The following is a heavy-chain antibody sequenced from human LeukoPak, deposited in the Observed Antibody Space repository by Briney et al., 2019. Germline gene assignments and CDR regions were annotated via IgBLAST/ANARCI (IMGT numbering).Heavy chain of an antibody. CDR2: ICGNAACT. J-gene: IGHJ4*02. V-gene: IGHV3-23*01. Sequence: GGSLRLSCAASGFTFINYAMSWVRQVPGRGLEWVSVICGNAACTLYADSVKGRFIISRDNSRNTMYLYLQMNSLRAEDTAVYYCARHLATSGSYPLDYWGQGTPVTVSS. CDR1: GFTFINYA. D-gene: IGHD2-2*02. CDR3: ARHLATSGSYPLDY.